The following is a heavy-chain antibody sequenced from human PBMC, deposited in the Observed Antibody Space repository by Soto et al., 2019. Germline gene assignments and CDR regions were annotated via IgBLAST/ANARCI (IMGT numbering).Heavy chain of an antibody. D-gene: IGHD3-10*01. Sequence: GGSLRLSCAASGFVFNMYWMHWVRQVPGEGPEWVTRINDDGTRTDYADSAKGRFTISRGNAKDILYLQMNALRVDDTAVYYCIRGPRPSSVGTGAFWGQGTLVTSPQ. CDR1: GFVFNMYW. V-gene: IGHV3-74*01. J-gene: IGHJ4*02. CDR3: IRGPRPSSVGTGAF. CDR2: INDDGTRT.